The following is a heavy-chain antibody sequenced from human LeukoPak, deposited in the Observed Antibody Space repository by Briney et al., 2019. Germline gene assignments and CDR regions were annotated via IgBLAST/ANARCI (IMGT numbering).Heavy chain of an antibody. D-gene: IGHD3-3*01. J-gene: IGHJ4*02. V-gene: IGHV1-2*02. CDR2: INPNSGGT. CDR1: GYTFTGYY. Sequence: ASVKVSCKASGYTFTGYYMHWVRQAPGQGLEWMGWINPNSGGTNYAQKFQGRVTMTRDTSISTAYMELSRLRSDDTAVYYCARPITIFGVVLNTFDYWGQGTLVTVSS. CDR3: ARPITIFGVVLNTFDY.